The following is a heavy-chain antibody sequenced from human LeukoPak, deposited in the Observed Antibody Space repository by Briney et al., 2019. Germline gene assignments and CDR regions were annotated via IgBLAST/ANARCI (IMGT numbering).Heavy chain of an antibody. J-gene: IGHJ4*02. Sequence: QTGGSLRLSCAASGFTFSNYGMSWVRQAPGKGLEWVANIKEDGSEKNYVDSVKGRFTISRDNAKNSLYLQMNSLRAEDTAVYYCARDRGWFHFDYWGRGILVTVSS. CDR2: IKEDGSEK. D-gene: IGHD6-19*01. CDR1: GFTFSNYG. CDR3: ARDRGWFHFDY. V-gene: IGHV3-7*03.